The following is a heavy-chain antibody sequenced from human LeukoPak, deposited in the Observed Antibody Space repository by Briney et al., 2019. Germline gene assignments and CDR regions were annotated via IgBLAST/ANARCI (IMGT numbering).Heavy chain of an antibody. CDR3: ARRKAKTPNYFDY. Sequence: SETLSLTCTVSGDSINDYYWTWIRQPPGEGLEWIGYIYYSGNTNYNPSLKSRVTISLDTSKNQFSLKLTSVTAADTAMYYCARRKAKTPNYFDYWGQGALVTVSS. CDR1: GDSINDYY. J-gene: IGHJ4*02. CDR2: IYYSGNT. V-gene: IGHV4-59*08.